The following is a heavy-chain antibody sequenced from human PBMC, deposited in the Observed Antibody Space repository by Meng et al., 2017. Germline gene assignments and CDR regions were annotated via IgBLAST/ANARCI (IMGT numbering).Heavy chain of an antibody. CDR2: IYHSGST. CDR1: GYSISSGYY. Sequence: SDTLSLTCTVSGYSISSGYYWGWTRQPPGKGLEWIGSIYHSGSTYYNPSLKSRVTISGDTSKNQFSLKLSSVTAADTAVYYCARGSSSSWAHFDYWGQGTLVTVSS. D-gene: IGHD6-13*01. CDR3: ARGSSSSWAHFDY. J-gene: IGHJ4*02. V-gene: IGHV4-38-2*02.